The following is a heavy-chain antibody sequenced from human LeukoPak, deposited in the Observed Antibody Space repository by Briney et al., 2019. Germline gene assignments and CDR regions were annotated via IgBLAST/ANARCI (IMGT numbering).Heavy chain of an antibody. Sequence: SETLSLTCAVYGGSFSGYYWSWIRQPPGKGLEWIGEINHSGSTNYNPSLKSRVTISVDTSKNQFSLKLSSVTAADTAVYYCARHSRDFWSGYYYWFDPWGQGTLVTVSS. V-gene: IGHV4-34*01. CDR2: INHSGST. J-gene: IGHJ5*02. D-gene: IGHD3-3*01. CDR3: ARHSRDFWSGYYYWFDP. CDR1: GGSFSGYY.